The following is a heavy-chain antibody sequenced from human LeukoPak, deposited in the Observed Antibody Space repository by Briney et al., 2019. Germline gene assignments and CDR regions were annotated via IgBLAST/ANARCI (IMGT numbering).Heavy chain of an antibody. D-gene: IGHD2/OR15-2a*01. J-gene: IGHJ4*02. Sequence: GGSLRLSCAASGFTFSSYAMSWVRQAPGKGLEWGSTINDSGGNTYYADSVKGRFTVSKDNSKNTLYLQMSSLRAEDTAVYYCARHSVSPEYDFWGQGTLVTVFS. CDR1: GFTFSSYA. CDR2: INDSGGNT. CDR3: ARHSVSPEYDF. V-gene: IGHV3-23*01.